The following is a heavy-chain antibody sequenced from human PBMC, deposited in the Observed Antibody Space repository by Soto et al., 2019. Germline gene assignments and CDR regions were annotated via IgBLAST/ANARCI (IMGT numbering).Heavy chain of an antibody. CDR3: ARVGPRVVAAAGDFDY. CDR2: IIPIFGTA. J-gene: IGHJ4*02. Sequence: ASVKVSCKASGGTFSSYAISWVRQAPGQGLEWMGGIIPIFGTANYAQKFQGRVTITADESTSTAYMELSSLRSEDTAVYYCARVGPRVVAAAGDFDYWGQGTLVTVSS. CDR1: GGTFSSYA. V-gene: IGHV1-69*13. D-gene: IGHD6-13*01.